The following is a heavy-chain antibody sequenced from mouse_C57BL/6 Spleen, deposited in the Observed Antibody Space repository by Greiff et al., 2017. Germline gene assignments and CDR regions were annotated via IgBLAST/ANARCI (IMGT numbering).Heavy chain of an antibody. CDR3: ARRGYDGYPFDY. CDR2: INPSSGYT. Sequence: VQLQQSGAELAKPGASVKLSCKASGYTFTSYWMHWVKQRPGQGLEWIGYINPSSGYTKYNQKFKDKATLTAYKSSSTAYMQLSSLTYEDSAVYYCARRGYDGYPFDYWGQGTPLTVSS. J-gene: IGHJ2*01. V-gene: IGHV1-7*01. D-gene: IGHD2-3*01. CDR1: GYTFTSYW.